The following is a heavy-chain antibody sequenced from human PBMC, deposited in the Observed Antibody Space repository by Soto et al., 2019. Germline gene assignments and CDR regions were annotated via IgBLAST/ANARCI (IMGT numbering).Heavy chain of an antibody. Sequence: GGSLRLSCAASGFTLSSYWMHWVRQAPGKGLVWVSRINGDGSSTNYADSVKGRFTISRDNAKNTLYLQMNSLRAEDTAVYCCAKPGLGYCSGGSCYAFDYWGQGTLVTVSS. D-gene: IGHD2-15*01. CDR1: GFTLSSYW. CDR3: AKPGLGYCSGGSCYAFDY. CDR2: INGDGSST. V-gene: IGHV3-74*01. J-gene: IGHJ4*02.